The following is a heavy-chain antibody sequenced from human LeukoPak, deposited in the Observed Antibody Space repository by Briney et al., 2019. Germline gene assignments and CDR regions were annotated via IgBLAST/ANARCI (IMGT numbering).Heavy chain of an antibody. CDR1: GYSISSGYY. D-gene: IGHD2-8*01. V-gene: IGHV4-38-2*02. CDR3: ARIIGYCTNGVCFSYYFDY. J-gene: IGHJ4*02. Sequence: NPSETLSLTCTVSGYSISSGYYWGWIRQPPGKGLEGIGSIYHSGSTYYNPSPKSRVTISVDTSKNQFSLKLSSVTAADTAVYYCARIIGYCTNGVCFSYYFDYWGQGTLVTVS. CDR2: IYHSGST.